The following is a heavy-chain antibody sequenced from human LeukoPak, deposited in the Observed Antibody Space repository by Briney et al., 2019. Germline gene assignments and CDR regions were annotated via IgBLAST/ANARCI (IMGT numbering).Heavy chain of an antibody. D-gene: IGHD2/OR15-2a*01. J-gene: IGHJ4*02. V-gene: IGHV1-69*06. CDR1: GGTFISYA. CDR3: ARTALASPVEYDY. Sequence: SVKVSCKASGGTFISYAISWVRQAPGQGLEWMGGIIPIFGTANYAQKFQGRVTITADKSTSTAYMELSSLRSEDTAVYYCARTALASPVEYDYWGQGTLVTVSS. CDR2: IIPIFGTA.